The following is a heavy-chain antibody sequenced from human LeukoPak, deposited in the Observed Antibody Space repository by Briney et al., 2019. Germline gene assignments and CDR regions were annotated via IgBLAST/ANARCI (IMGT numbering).Heavy chain of an antibody. CDR2: IYSGGST. D-gene: IGHD2-15*01. CDR3: ASEYCSGGSCYDYYYGMDV. CDR1: GFTVSSNY. J-gene: IGHJ6*02. Sequence: GGSLRLSCAASGFTVSSNYMSWVRQAPGKGLEWVSVIYSGGSTYYADSVKGRFTISRDNSKNTLYLQMNSLRAEDTAVYYCASEYCSGGSCYDYYYGMDVWGQGTTVTVSS. V-gene: IGHV3-53*01.